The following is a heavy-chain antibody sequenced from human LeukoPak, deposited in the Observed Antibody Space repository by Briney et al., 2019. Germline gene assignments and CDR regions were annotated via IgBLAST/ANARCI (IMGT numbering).Heavy chain of an antibody. CDR1: GGSISSSSYY. CDR3: ASGSCSSTSCYFGFYYYYGMDV. Sequence: PSETLSLTCTVSGGSISSSSYYWGWIRQPPGKGLEWIGSIYYSGSTYYNPSLKSRVTISVDTSKNQFSLKLSSVTAADTAVYYCASGSCSSTSCYFGFYYYYGMDVWGQGTTVTVSS. D-gene: IGHD2-2*01. CDR2: IYYSGST. J-gene: IGHJ6*02. V-gene: IGHV4-39*01.